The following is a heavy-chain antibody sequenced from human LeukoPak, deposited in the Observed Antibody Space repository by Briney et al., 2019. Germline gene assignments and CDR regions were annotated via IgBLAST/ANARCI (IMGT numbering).Heavy chain of an antibody. D-gene: IGHD2-8*01. CDR3: AREVCVNGVCQRYFDF. CDR2: INPKTGGT. CDR1: GYTFTDFY. J-gene: IGHJ4*02. V-gene: IGHV1-2*02. Sequence: ASVKVSCKASGYTFTDFYIHWVRQAPGQGLEWMGWINPKTGGTNYGQRFKGRVTLTRDTSTSTAYMELSRVRSCDTAVYYCAREVCVNGVCQRYFDFWGQGTPVTVSS.